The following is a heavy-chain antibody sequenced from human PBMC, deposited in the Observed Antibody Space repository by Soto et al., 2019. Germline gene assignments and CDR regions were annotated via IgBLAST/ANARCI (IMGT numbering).Heavy chain of an antibody. V-gene: IGHV3-48*01. CDR1: GLTFSSYS. Sequence: PGGSLRLSCAASGLTFSSYSMNWVRQAPGKGLEWVSYISSSSSTIYYADSVKGRFTISRDNAKNSLYLQMNSLRAEDTAVYYCARDLYPFDYWGQGTLVTVSS. D-gene: IGHD2-15*01. CDR2: ISSSSSTI. CDR3: ARDLYPFDY. J-gene: IGHJ4*02.